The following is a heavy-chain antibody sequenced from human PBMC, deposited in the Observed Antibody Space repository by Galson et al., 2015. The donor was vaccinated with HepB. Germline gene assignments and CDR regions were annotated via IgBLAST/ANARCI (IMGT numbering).Heavy chain of an antibody. D-gene: IGHD4-11*01. CDR3: ARDTAVTGIDY. CDR2: LYSGGTT. J-gene: IGHJ4*02. Sequence: SLRLSCAASGFNVSSNYMSWVRHAPGKGLEWVSILYSGGTTYYADSVKDRFTISRDNSKSTLYLQMNSLRAEDTAVYFCARDTAVTGIDYWGQGTLVTVSS. CDR1: GFNVSSNY. V-gene: IGHV3-66*01.